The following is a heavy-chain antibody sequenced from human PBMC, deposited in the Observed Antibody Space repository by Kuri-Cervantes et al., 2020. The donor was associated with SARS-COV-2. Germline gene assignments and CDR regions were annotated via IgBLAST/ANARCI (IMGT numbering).Heavy chain of an antibody. D-gene: IGHD6-19*01. CDR2: VHYSGNT. Sequence: GSLRLSCDVSGDSISSTYWSWIRQPPGRGLEWIGFVHYSGNTSYNPTLTSRVTMSVDTSKNHFSLKLSSVTTADTDVYYCARGGWSLDRWGQGTLVTVSS. J-gene: IGHJ5*02. CDR3: ARGGWSLDR. CDR1: GDSISSTY. V-gene: IGHV4-59*01.